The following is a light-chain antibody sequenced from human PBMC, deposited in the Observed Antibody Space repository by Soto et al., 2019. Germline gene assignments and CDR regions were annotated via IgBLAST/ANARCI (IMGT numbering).Light chain of an antibody. J-gene: IGLJ1*01. V-gene: IGLV2-23*01. CDR2: EGT. CDR3: CSYASSSSYV. Sequence: SVLTQPASVSGSPGQSITISCSGTTRDVGGYNLVSWYQQHTAKAPKLLIYEGTQRPSGVSSRFSGSKSGNTASLTISGLQAEDEADYYCCSYASSSSYVCGTGTKVPV. CDR1: TRDVGGYNL.